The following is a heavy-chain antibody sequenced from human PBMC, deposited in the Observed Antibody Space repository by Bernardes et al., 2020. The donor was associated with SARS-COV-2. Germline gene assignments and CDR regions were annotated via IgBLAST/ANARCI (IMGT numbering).Heavy chain of an antibody. Sequence: ASVKVSCKVSGYSLTEFSIHWVRQAPGKGPEWMGRLHREDGEAFYAQSFQGRLTMTEDAATDTAYMELGSLKSEDSATYFCATRNLGGLVDRYGMNVWGQGTTVAVSS. V-gene: IGHV1-24*01. D-gene: IGHD3-16*02. CDR1: GYSLTEFS. CDR2: LHREDGEA. J-gene: IGHJ6*02. CDR3: ATRNLGGLVDRYGMNV.